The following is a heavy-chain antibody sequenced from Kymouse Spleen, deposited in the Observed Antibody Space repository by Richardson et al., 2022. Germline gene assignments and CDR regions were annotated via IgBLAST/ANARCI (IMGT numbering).Heavy chain of an antibody. CDR1: GFTFSGSA. J-gene: IGHJ3*02. CDR3: TSIVGAPDAFDI. Sequence: EVQLVESGGGLVQPGGSLKLSCAASGFTFSGSAMHWVRQASGKGLEWVGRIRSKANSYATAYAASVKGRFTISRDDSKNTAYLQMNSLKTEDTAVYYCTSIVGAPDAFDIWGQGTMVTVSS. D-gene: IGHD1-26*01. V-gene: IGHV3-73*02. CDR2: IRSKANSYAT.